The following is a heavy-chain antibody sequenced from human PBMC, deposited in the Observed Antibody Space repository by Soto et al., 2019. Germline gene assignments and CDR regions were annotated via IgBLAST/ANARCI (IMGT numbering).Heavy chain of an antibody. Sequence: SETLSLTCTVSGGSISSSSYYWGWLRQPPGKGLEWIGSIYYSGTTYYNPSLKSRVTISVDTSKNQFSLKVNSVTAADTAVYKCARTYGSGTHAHYFDYWGQGTLVTVSS. D-gene: IGHD2-15*01. CDR1: GGSISSSSYY. V-gene: IGHV4-39*01. CDR2: IYYSGTT. CDR3: ARTYGSGTHAHYFDY. J-gene: IGHJ4*02.